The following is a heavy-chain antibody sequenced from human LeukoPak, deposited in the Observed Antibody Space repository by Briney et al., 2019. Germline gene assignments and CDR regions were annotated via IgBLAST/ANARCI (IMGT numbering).Heavy chain of an antibody. V-gene: IGHV3-30*18. CDR3: AKEYMVRGVITLTDAFDI. CDR2: ISYDGSNK. CDR1: GFTFSSYG. D-gene: IGHD3-10*01. J-gene: IGHJ3*02. Sequence: GGSLRLSCAASGFTFSSYGMHWVRQAPGKGLEWVAVISYDGSNKYYADSVKGRFTISRDNSKNTLYLQMNSLRAEDTAVYYCAKEYMVRGVITLTDAFDIWGQGTMVTVSS.